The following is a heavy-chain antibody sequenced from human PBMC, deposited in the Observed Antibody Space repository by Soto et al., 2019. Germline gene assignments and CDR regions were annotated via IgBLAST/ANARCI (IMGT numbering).Heavy chain of an antibody. J-gene: IGHJ6*02. CDR3: ASTYCGGDCYSGEYYYYGMDV. CDR2: INPNSGGT. Sequence: ASVKVSCKASGYTFTGYYMHWVRQAPGQGLEWMGWINPNSGGTNYAQKFQGWVTTTRDTSISTAYMELSRLRSDDTAVYYCASTYCGGDCYSGEYYYYGMDVWGQGTTVTVSS. CDR1: GYTFTGYY. D-gene: IGHD2-21*02. V-gene: IGHV1-2*04.